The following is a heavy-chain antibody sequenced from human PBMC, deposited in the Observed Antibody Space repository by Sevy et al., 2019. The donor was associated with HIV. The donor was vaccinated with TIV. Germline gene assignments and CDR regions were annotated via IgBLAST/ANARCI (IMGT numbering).Heavy chain of an antibody. CDR1: GFTFSTYG. D-gene: IGHD3-16*01. Sequence: GGSLRLSCAASGFTFSTYGMHWVRQAPGKGLEWVAVMWFDGSNTYYADSVKGRFTISRDIAKNTLHLQMNSLRAEDTAVYYCAGDLEFYDYDDYGHAFRPDYWGQGTLVTVSS. V-gene: IGHV3-33*01. J-gene: IGHJ4*02. CDR2: MWFDGSNT. CDR3: AGDLEFYDYDDYGHAFRPDY.